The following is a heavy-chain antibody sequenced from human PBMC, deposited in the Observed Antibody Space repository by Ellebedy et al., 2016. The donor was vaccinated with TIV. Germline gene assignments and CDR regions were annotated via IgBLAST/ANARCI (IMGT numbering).Heavy chain of an antibody. Sequence: SETLSLXXTVSGGSISSYYWSWIRQPPGKGLEWIGYIYYSGSTNYNPSLKSRVTISVDTSKNQFSLKLSSVTAADTAVYYCAKESSGYAFDIWGQGTMVTVSS. CDR3: AKESSGYAFDI. CDR2: IYYSGST. CDR1: GGSISSYY. J-gene: IGHJ3*02. D-gene: IGHD3-22*01. V-gene: IGHV4-59*01.